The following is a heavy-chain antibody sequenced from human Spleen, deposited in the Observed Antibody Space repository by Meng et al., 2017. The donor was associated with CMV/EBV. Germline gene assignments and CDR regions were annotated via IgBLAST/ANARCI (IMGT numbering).Heavy chain of an antibody. CDR2: INPNTDDT. D-gene: IGHD5-12*01. CDR1: GYTFNDYY. V-gene: IGHV1-2*02. CDR3: ARGKRGGGYESLDY. Sequence: ASVKVSCKTSGYTFNDYYIHWVRQAPGQGLEWMGWINPNTDDTDYAQKFQGRVTVTRDTSMSTVYMELSGLRSDDRAVYYCARGKRGGGYESLDYWGQGTPVTVSS. J-gene: IGHJ4*02.